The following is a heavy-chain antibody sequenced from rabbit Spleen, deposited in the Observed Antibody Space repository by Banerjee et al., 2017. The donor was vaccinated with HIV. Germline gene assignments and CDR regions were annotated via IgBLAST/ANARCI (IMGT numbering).Heavy chain of an antibody. J-gene: IGHJ6*01. Sequence: QSLEESGGGLVRPEGSLKLSCKASGFSFSNKAVMCWVRQAPGKGLEWIACINAVTGKAVYASWAKGRFTFSKTSSTTVTLQMTSLTAADTATYFCARDTGSSFSSYGMDLWGPGTLVTVS. CDR2: INAVTGKA. D-gene: IGHD8-1*01. CDR3: ARDTGSSFSSYGMDL. CDR1: GFSFSNKAV. V-gene: IGHV1S40*01.